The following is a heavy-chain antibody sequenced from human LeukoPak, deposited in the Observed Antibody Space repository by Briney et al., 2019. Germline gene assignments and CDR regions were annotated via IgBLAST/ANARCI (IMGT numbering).Heavy chain of an antibody. J-gene: IGHJ4*02. Sequence: GGSLRLSCAASGFTFSSYSMNWIRQAPGKGLEWVSSISSSSSYIYYADSVKGRFTISRDNAKNSLYLQMNSLRAEDTAVYYCASSPGIAAAGYYFDYWGQGTLVTVSS. CDR1: GFTFSSYS. D-gene: IGHD6-13*01. V-gene: IGHV3-21*01. CDR3: ASSPGIAAAGYYFDY. CDR2: ISSSSSYI.